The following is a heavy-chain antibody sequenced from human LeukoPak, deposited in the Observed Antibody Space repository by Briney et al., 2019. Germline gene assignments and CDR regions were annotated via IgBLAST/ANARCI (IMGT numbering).Heavy chain of an antibody. V-gene: IGHV3-11*01. D-gene: IGHD3-3*01. CDR2: ISSSGSTI. Sequence: GGSLRLSCAASGFTFSDYYMSWIRQAPGKGLEWVSYISSSGSTIYYADSVKGRFTISRDNAKNLLYLQMNSLRAEDTAVYYCARVRGYDFWSGYFDYWGQGTLVTVSS. CDR1: GFTFSDYY. CDR3: ARVRGYDFWSGYFDY. J-gene: IGHJ4*02.